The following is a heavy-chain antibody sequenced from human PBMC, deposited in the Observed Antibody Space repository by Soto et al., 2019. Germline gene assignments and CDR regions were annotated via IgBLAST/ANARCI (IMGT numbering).Heavy chain of an antibody. D-gene: IGHD3-16*02. J-gene: IGHJ4*02. CDR1: GYTFTSYD. Sequence: QVQLVQSGAEVKKPGASVKVSCKASGYTFTSYDINWVRQATGQGLEWMGWMNPNSGNTGYAQKFQGRVTMTRNTSISTDYMELSSLRSEDTAVYYCARVPYDYIWGSYRAFDYWGQGTLVTVSS. CDR2: MNPNSGNT. CDR3: ARVPYDYIWGSYRAFDY. V-gene: IGHV1-8*01.